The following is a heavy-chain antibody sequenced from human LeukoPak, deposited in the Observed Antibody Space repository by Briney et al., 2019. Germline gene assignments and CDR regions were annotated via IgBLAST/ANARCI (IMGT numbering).Heavy chain of an antibody. CDR1: GFTFSSYA. Sequence: PGGSLRLSCAASGFTFSSYAMSWVRQAPGRGLQWVSSIGGIGATTYYADSVKGRFTISRDNAKNSLYLQMNSLRAEDTAVYYCARVLSSHHYFDYWGQGTLVTVSS. V-gene: IGHV3-23*01. J-gene: IGHJ4*02. D-gene: IGHD6-13*01. CDR2: IGGIGATT. CDR3: ARVLSSHHYFDY.